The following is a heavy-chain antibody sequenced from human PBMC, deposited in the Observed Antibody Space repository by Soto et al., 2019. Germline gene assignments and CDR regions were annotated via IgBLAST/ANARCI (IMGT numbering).Heavy chain of an antibody. D-gene: IGHD2-15*01. CDR3: MAWFLGYCSGGSSYDHSEX. J-gene: IGHJ1*01. CDR2: ISSDGSDK. Sequence: PGGSLRLSCAASRFTFSLYGMHWVRQAPGKGLEWVSSISSDGSDKYYADSVKVRFTISRDNSNSALYLQMSTLRAEDTAVYYCMAWFLGYCSGGSSYDHSEXWGQGTRVTVSX. V-gene: IGHV3-30*03. CDR1: RFTFSLYG.